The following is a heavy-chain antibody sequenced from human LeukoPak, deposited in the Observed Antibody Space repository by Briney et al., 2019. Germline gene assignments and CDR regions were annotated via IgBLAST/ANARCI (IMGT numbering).Heavy chain of an antibody. CDR2: IYHSGST. J-gene: IGHJ4*02. V-gene: IGHV4-38-2*01. CDR1: GYSISSGYY. D-gene: IGHD3-22*01. CDR3: ARHVITARD. Sequence: SETLSLTCAVSGYSISSGYYWGWIRQPPGKGLEWIGSIYHSGSTYYNPSLKSRVTISVDTSKNQFSLKLSSVTAADTAVYYCARHVITARDWGQGTLVTVSS.